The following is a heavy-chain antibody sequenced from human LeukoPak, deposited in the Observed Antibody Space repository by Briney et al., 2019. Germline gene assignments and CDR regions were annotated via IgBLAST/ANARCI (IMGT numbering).Heavy chain of an antibody. V-gene: IGHV1-46*01. D-gene: IGHD6-25*01. J-gene: IGHJ6*03. CDR1: GYIFTSYY. Sequence: GASVKVFCKASGYIFTSYYIHWVRQAPGQGLEWMGIINPSGGSTGYAQKFQGRVTMTRDTSTSTVYMELNSLRSDDTAVYHCARALPHVRSGYYYYYMDVWGKGTTVTISS. CDR2: INPSGGST. CDR3: ARALPHVRSGYYYYYMDV.